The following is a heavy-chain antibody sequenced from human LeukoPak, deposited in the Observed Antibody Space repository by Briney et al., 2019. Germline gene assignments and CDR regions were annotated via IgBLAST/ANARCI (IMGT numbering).Heavy chain of an antibody. D-gene: IGHD6-19*01. CDR2: ISYDGSNK. V-gene: IGHV3-30*18. Sequence: GGSLRLSCAASGFTFSSYGMHWDRQAPGKGLEWVAVISYDGSNKYYADSVKGRFTISRDNSKNTLYLQMNSLRAEDTAVYYCAKSWYSSGWYPDYWGQGTLVTVSS. J-gene: IGHJ4*02. CDR3: AKSWYSSGWYPDY. CDR1: GFTFSSYG.